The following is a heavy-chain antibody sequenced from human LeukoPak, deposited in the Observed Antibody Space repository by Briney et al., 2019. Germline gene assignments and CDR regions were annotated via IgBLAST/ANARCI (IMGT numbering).Heavy chain of an antibody. CDR1: GFTFSSYA. V-gene: IGHV3-23*01. CDR3: AGDAHSNQLLSWGPT. Sequence: PGGSLRLSCAASGFTFSSYAMSWVRQAPGKGLEWVSAISGSGGSTYYADSVKGRFTISRDNSKNTLYLQMNSLRAEDTAVYYCAGDAHSNQLLSWGPTWGKGTTVTVSS. CDR2: ISGSGGST. D-gene: IGHD2-2*01. J-gene: IGHJ6*04.